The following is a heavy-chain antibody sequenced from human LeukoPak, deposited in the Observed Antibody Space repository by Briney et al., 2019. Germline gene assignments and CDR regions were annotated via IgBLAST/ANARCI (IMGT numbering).Heavy chain of an antibody. CDR1: GGSLSRYY. J-gene: IGHJ3*02. Sequence: SETLSLTCTVSGGSLSRYYWSWTRQPAGKGLEWIGRVYTSGSTSYYPSLKSRVTMSVDTSKYQFSLKLSSVTAADTAVYYCARDTAMVADAFDIWGQGTMVTVSS. V-gene: IGHV4-4*07. D-gene: IGHD5-18*01. CDR2: VYTSGST. CDR3: ARDTAMVADAFDI.